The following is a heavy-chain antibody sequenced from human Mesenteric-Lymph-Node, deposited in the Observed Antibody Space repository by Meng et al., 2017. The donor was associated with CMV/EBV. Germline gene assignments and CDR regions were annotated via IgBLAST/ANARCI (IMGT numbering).Heavy chain of an antibody. CDR2: IKEDGSEK. CDR1: GFTFSSYW. J-gene: IGHJ4*02. Sequence: GSLRLSCAASGFTFSSYWMSWVRQAPGKGLEWVANIKEDGSEKYYVDSVKGRFTISRDNAKNSLYLQMNSLRAEDTAVYYCARVDSAVVPAAPDYWGQGTLVTVSS. V-gene: IGHV3-7*01. D-gene: IGHD2-2*01. CDR3: ARVDSAVVPAAPDY.